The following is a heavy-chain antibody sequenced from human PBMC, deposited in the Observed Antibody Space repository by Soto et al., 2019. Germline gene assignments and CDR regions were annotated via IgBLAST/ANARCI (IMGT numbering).Heavy chain of an antibody. CDR1: GYTFTSYY. CDR3: AGVVSPMDYDSSGYYYHYYYYGMDV. CDR2: INPSGGST. J-gene: IGHJ6*02. D-gene: IGHD3-22*01. Sequence: ASVKVSCKASGYTFTSYYMHWVRQAPGQGLEWMGIINPSGGSTSYAQKFQGRVTMTRDTSTSTVYMELSSLRSEDTAVYYCAGVVSPMDYDSSGYYYHYYYYGMDVWGQGTTVTVSS. V-gene: IGHV1-46*01.